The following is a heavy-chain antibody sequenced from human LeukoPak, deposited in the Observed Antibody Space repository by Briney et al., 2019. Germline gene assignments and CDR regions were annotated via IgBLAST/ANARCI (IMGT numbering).Heavy chain of an antibody. V-gene: IGHV3-43*02. CDR1: GFTFHDYA. J-gene: IGHJ4*02. CDR3: AKGMYYYDSSGYASAIDY. CDR2: INGDGGKT. Sequence: GGSLRLSCAASGFTFHDYAMHWVRQAPGKGLEWVSLINGDGGKTYYGDSGKGRFTISSDNSKNSLYLQMNSLRTEDTAFYYCAKGMYYYDSSGYASAIDYWGQGTLVTVSS. D-gene: IGHD3-22*01.